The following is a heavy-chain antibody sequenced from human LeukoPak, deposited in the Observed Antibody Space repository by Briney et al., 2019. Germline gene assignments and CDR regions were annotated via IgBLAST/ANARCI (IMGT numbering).Heavy chain of an antibody. V-gene: IGHV3-11*01. J-gene: IGHJ5*02. CDR3: ARDKRGIGFDP. Sequence: GGSLRLSCAASGFTFSDYYISWIRLAPRKGLERVSYISTTGSTIYYADSVKGRFTISRDNAKNSVYLQMNSLRAEDTAVYYCARDKRGIGFDPWGQGTLVTVSS. CDR2: ISTTGSTI. CDR1: GFTFSDYY. D-gene: IGHD3-16*01.